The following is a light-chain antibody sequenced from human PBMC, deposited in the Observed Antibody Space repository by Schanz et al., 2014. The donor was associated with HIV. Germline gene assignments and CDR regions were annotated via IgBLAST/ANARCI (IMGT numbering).Light chain of an antibody. CDR1: SSDVAGYNF. V-gene: IGLV2-8*01. CDR3: SSYAGNNNGV. Sequence: QSALTQPPSASGSPGQSVTISCTGASSDVAGYNFVSWYQQHPGKAPKLMIYEVSKRPSGVPDRVSGSKSGNTASLTISGLQAEDEADYYCSSYAGNNNGVFGGGTKLTVL. CDR2: EVS. J-gene: IGLJ3*02.